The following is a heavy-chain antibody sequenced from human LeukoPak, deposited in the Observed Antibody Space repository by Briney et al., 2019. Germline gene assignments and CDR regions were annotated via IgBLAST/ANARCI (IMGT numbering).Heavy chain of an antibody. J-gene: IGHJ4*02. D-gene: IGHD6-13*01. Sequence: ADTLTLSCAVSGFTFCSYSMTWVRQAPGKGLEWVASITPSSSSIFSRESVKGRFTISSANPKNSLYLQMNSLRAEETALYYCGRMVLGAAGSVDFDCWGQGTLVTVSP. CDR1: GFTFCSYS. V-gene: IGHV3-21*01. CDR2: ITPSSSSI. CDR3: GRMVLGAAGSVDFDC.